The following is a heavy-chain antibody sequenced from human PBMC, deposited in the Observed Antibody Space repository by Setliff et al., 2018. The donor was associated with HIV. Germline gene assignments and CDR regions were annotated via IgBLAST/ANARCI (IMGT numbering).Heavy chain of an antibody. V-gene: IGHV4-39*01. Sequence: SETLSLTCTVSGASINSGSHNWGWIRQPPGKGLEWIETLHYTGTTYYNPSLKSRVTISTDTSKNQFSLKLSSVTAADTAVYYCARRIQLRDSSGRSCWTFDIWCQGTMVTVSS. CDR3: ARRIQLRDSSGRSCWTFDI. D-gene: IGHD2-15*01. J-gene: IGHJ3*02. CDR1: GASINSGSHN. CDR2: LHYTGTT.